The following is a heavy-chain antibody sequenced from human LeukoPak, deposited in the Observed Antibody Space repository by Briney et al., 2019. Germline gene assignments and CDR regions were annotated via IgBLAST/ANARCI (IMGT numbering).Heavy chain of an antibody. CDR1: GGSISSSVYY. V-gene: IGHV4-39*07. D-gene: IGHD3-9*01. CDR2: IYYSGST. CDR3: ARVRPPYYDILTRGYGMDV. Sequence: PSETLSLTCTVSGGSISSSVYYWGWIRLPPGKGLEWIGSIYYSGSTYYNPSLKSRVTISVDTSKNQFSLKLSSVTAADTAVYYCARVRPPYYDILTRGYGMDVWGQGTTVTVSS. J-gene: IGHJ6*02.